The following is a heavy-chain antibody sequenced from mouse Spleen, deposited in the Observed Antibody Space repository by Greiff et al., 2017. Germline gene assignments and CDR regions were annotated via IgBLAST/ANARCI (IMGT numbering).Heavy chain of an antibody. J-gene: IGHJ4*01. CDR1: GFTFSSYG. V-gene: IGHV5-9-2*01. CDR2: ISGGGSYT. D-gene: IGHD1-1*01. CDR3: ARHRTTRDAMDY. Sequence: DVMLVESGGGLVKPGGSLKLSCAASGFTFSSYGMSWVRQTPEKRLEWVATISGGGSYTYYPDSVKGRFTISRDNAKNNLYLQMSSLRSEDTALYYCARHRTTRDAMDYWGQGTSVTVSS.